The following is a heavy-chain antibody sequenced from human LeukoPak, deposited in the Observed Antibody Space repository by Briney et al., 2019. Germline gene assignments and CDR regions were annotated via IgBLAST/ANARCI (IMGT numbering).Heavy chain of an antibody. D-gene: IGHD3-22*01. J-gene: IGHJ4*02. Sequence: SETLSLTCTVSGGSISSSSYYWGWIRQPPGKGLEWIGSIYYSGSTYYNPSLKSRVTISVDTSKNQFSLKLSSVTAADTAVYYCASRGDDSSGYLHYWGQGTLVTVSS. CDR1: GGSISSSSYY. CDR2: IYYSGST. CDR3: ASRGDDSSGYLHY. V-gene: IGHV4-39*01.